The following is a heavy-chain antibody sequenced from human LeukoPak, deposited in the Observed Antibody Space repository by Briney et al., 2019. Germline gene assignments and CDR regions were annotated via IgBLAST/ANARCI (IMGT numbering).Heavy chain of an antibody. V-gene: IGHV3-23*01. CDR2: ISGRGGRT. J-gene: IGHJ4*02. CDR3: AKGMEWELLIAFDY. CDR1: AFTFSSYA. D-gene: IGHD1-26*01. Sequence: PGGSLILFCAASAFTFSSYAMSWFRQAPGKGLVWVSAISGRGGRTCYADSVKGRFPISRDNSKNTLYLQMNSLRAEDTAVYYCAKGMEWELLIAFDYWGQGTLDTVSS.